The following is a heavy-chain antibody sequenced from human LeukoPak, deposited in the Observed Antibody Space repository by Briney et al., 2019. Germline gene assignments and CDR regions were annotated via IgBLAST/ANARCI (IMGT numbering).Heavy chain of an antibody. D-gene: IGHD3-9*01. J-gene: IGHJ4*02. Sequence: PGGSLRLSCTVSGFTVSSNSMSWVRQAPGKGLEWVSFIYSDNTHYSDSVKGRFTISRDNSKNTLYLQMNSLRAEDTAVYYCARGTHYYDILTGFDYWGQGTLVTVSS. V-gene: IGHV3-53*01. CDR2: IYSDNT. CDR3: ARGTHYYDILTGFDY. CDR1: GFTVSSNS.